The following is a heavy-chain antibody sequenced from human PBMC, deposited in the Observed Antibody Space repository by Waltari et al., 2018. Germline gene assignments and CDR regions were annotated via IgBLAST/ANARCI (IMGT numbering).Heavy chain of an antibody. CDR1: GGSISSYY. J-gene: IGHJ6*03. CDR2: IYYSGST. CDR3: ARDSPAAGHYYYMDV. V-gene: IGHV4-59*01. D-gene: IGHD6-13*01. Sequence: QVQLQESGPGLVKPSETLSLTCPVSGGSISSYYWSWIRQPPGKGLEWIGYIYYSGSTNYNPSLKSRVTISVDTSKNQFSLKLSSVTAADTAVYYCARDSPAAGHYYYMDVWGKGTTVTVSS.